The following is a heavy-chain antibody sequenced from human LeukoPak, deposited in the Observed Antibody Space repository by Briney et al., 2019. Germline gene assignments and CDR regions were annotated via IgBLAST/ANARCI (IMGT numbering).Heavy chain of an antibody. CDR1: GFTFSSYG. Sequence: PGRSLRLSCAASGFTFSSYGMHWVRQAPGKGLEWVAVIWYDGSNKYYADSVKGRFTISRDNYKNTLYLQMNSLRAEDTAVYYCARGNFGVASAFDIWGQGTMVTVSS. CDR2: IWYDGSNK. J-gene: IGHJ3*02. V-gene: IGHV3-33*01. CDR3: ARGNFGVASAFDI. D-gene: IGHD3-3*01.